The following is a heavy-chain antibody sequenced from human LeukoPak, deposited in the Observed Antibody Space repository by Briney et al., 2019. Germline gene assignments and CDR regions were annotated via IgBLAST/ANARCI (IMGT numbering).Heavy chain of an antibody. CDR3: ARDEGNTMVRGVILYYFDY. J-gene: IGHJ4*02. CDR2: INPNSGGT. Sequence: VASVKVSCKASGYTFTGYYMHWVRQAPGQGLEWMGWINPNSGGTNYAQKFQGRVTMTRDTSISTAYMELSRLGSDDTAVYYCARDEGNTMVRGVILYYFDYWGQGTLVTVSS. D-gene: IGHD3-10*01. V-gene: IGHV1-2*02. CDR1: GYTFTGYY.